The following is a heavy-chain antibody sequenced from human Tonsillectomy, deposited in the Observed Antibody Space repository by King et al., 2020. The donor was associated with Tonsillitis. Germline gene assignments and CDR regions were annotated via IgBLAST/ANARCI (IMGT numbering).Heavy chain of an antibody. CDR3: ARGGVVVVAATLAAVYESDDAFDI. V-gene: IGHV4-38-2*02. CDR1: GYSISSGYY. J-gene: IGHJ3*02. CDR2: IYHSGST. Sequence: QLQESGPGLVKPSETLSLTCTVSGYSISSGYYWGWIRQPPGKGLEWIGSIYHSGSTYYNPSLKSRVTISVDTSKNQFSLKLSSVTAADTAVYYCARGGVVVVAATLAAVYESDDAFDIWGQGTMVTVSS. D-gene: IGHD2-15*01.